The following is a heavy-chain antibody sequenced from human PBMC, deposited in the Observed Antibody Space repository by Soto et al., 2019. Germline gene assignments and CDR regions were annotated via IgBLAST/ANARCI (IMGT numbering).Heavy chain of an antibody. D-gene: IGHD6-13*01. CDR1: GFTFSSYI. J-gene: IGHJ3*01. CDR3: ARGIASSSLVTFDV. V-gene: IGHV3-21*01. Sequence: EVQLVESGGGLVKPGGSLRLSCAASGFTFSSYIMHWVRQAPGKGLEWISTISSTSTNIFYADSVKGRFTISRDNPKNSLYLQMTSLRAEDMAVYYCARGIASSSLVTFDVWGQGTMVTVSP. CDR2: ISSTSTNI.